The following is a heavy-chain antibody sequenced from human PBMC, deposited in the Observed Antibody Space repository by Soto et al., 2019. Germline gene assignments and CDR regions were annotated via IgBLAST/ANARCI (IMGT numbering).Heavy chain of an antibody. J-gene: IGHJ4*02. Sequence: QVQLVESGGGVVQPGRSLRLSCAASGFNFSSYVMHWVRQAPGKGLEWVAVIWYDGGNKYYADSVKGRFTISRDNSKNKRYLQMNSLRAEDTAVYYCARNGQWLPRDGLRSSYYFDYWGQGTLVTVSS. CDR2: IWYDGGNK. D-gene: IGHD6-19*01. V-gene: IGHV3-33*01. CDR1: GFNFSSYV. CDR3: ARNGQWLPRDGLRSSYYFDY.